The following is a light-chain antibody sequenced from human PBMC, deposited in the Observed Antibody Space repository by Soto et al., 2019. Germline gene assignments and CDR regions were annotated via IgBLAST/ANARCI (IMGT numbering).Light chain of an antibody. V-gene: IGLV2-14*01. CDR3: SSYTSSITWV. CDR1: SRDVGGYNS. CDR2: EVN. Sequence: QSVLTQPASVSGSPGQSITISCTGTSRDVGGYNSVSWYQQHPGSAPKLIIYEVNNRPSGISNRFSGSKSGNTASLTISGLQAEDEADYYCSSYTSSITWVFGGGTQLTVL. J-gene: IGLJ3*02.